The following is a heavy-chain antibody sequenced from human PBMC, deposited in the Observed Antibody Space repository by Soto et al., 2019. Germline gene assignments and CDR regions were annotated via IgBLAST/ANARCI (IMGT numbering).Heavy chain of an antibody. Sequence: SETLSLTCGLSGGSLSGATYSWNWIRQTPGKGLEWIGYIFPSGTTYYNPSLRSRVTISIDVSKNQFSLSLRSLTAADTAVYYCARSREFDYWSQGTLVTVSS. J-gene: IGHJ4*02. CDR2: IFPSGTT. CDR3: ARSREFDY. CDR1: GGSLSGATYS. V-gene: IGHV4-30-2*01.